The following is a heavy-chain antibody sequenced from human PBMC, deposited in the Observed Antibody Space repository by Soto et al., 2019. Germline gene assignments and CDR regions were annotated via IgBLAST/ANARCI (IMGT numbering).Heavy chain of an antibody. Sequence: TGGSLRLSCAASGFTFSSYAMSWVRQAPGKGLEWVSAISGSGGSTYYADSVKGRFTISRDNSKNTLYLQMNSLRAEDTAVYYCANVGDLRGGYYSYGMHVWCPGPTVTVSS. V-gene: IGHV3-23*01. J-gene: IGHJ6*02. D-gene: IGHD1-26*01. CDR2: ISGSGGST. CDR3: ANVGDLRGGYYSYGMHV. CDR1: GFTFSSYA.